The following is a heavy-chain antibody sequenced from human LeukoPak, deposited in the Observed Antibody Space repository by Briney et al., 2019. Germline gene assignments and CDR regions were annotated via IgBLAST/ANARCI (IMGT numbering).Heavy chain of an antibody. V-gene: IGHV3-21*01. CDR3: ARERIAVAKPFDY. J-gene: IGHJ4*02. CDR1: GFTFSSYS. Sequence: TGGSLRLSCAASGFTFSSYSMNWVRQAPGKGLEWVSSISSSSSYIYYADSVKGRFTISRDNAKNSLYLQMNSLGAEDTAVYYCARERIAVAKPFDYWGQGTLVTVSS. CDR2: ISSSSSYI. D-gene: IGHD6-19*01.